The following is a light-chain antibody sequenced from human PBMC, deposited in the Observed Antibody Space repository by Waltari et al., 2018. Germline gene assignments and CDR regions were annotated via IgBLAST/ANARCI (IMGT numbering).Light chain of an antibody. CDR1: TSDDGGFDY. V-gene: IGLV2-8*01. CDR3: SSFAGSSQML. J-gene: IGLJ2*01. CDR2: EVS. Sequence: QSALTQPPSASGSPGQSVTISCTGPTSDDGGFDYVTWYQQHPGKVPRLMIYEVSNRPSGVPDRFSGSKAGNTASLTVSGLQVEDEADYYCSSFAGSSQMLFGGGTKLTVL.